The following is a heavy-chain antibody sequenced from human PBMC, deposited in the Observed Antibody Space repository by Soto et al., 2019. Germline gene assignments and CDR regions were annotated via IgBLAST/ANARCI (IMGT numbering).Heavy chain of an antibody. V-gene: IGHV1-18*01. CDR3: ARWDGIFGAGGVD. CDR1: GYIFTHYG. D-gene: IGHD3-16*01. J-gene: IGHJ4*02. CDR2: INGYNGKA. Sequence: QVQLVQSGPEVRRPGASVKVSCKASGYIFTHYGIGWVRQAPGQGLEWMGRINGYNGKANYAQDFRGRVTMTADTSTSTAYLDLRSLTSDDTGVYYCARWDGIFGAGGVDWGQGTLVTVSS.